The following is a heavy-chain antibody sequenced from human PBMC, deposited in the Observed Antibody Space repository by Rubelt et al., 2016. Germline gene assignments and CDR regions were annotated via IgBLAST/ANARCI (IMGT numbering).Heavy chain of an antibody. D-gene: IGHD1-26*01. Sequence: QLQLQESGPGLVKPSETLSLTCTVSGGSISSSSYYWGWIRQPPGKGLEWIGSISYSGSTYYNPSLRSGVSFSVVTSKKRFSLKLSSVTAADTAVYFCARHEVAWYSYGTYRYGMDVWGQGTTVTVSS. CDR3: ARHEVAWYSYGTYRYGMDV. CDR2: ISYSGST. J-gene: IGHJ6*02. V-gene: IGHV4-39*01. CDR1: GGSISSSSYY.